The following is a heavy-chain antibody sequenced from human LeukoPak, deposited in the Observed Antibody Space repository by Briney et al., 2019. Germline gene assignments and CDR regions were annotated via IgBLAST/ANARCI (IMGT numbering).Heavy chain of an antibody. CDR1: GFTFNTFN. CDR2: ITSGGDYI. Sequence: EPGGSLRLSCAASGFTFNTFNMNWVRQAPGKGLEWVSSITSGGDYIYYADSVKGRFTTSRDNAKNSLSLQLNSLRVEDTAAYYCARGHYDVLAASYKWTPDYWGQGTLVTVSS. D-gene: IGHD3-9*01. CDR3: ARGHYDVLAASYKWTPDY. V-gene: IGHV3-21*01. J-gene: IGHJ4*02.